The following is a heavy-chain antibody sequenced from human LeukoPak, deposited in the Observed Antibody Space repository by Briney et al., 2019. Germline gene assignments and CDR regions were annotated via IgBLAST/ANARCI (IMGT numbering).Heavy chain of an antibody. Sequence: PGGSLRLSCAASGFTFSNYAMSWVRQAPGKGLEWVSAISGSGGGTYYADSVKGRFTISRDNSKNTLYLQMNSLRAEDTAVYYCANDGAYYDSSTDAFDIWGQGTMVTVSS. V-gene: IGHV3-23*01. CDR2: ISGSGGGT. D-gene: IGHD3-22*01. CDR3: ANDGAYYDSSTDAFDI. CDR1: GFTFSNYA. J-gene: IGHJ3*02.